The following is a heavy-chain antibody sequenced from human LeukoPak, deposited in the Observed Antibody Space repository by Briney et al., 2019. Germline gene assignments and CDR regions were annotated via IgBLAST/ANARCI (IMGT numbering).Heavy chain of an antibody. CDR2: ISYDGSNK. J-gene: IGHJ4*02. D-gene: IGHD6-13*01. CDR1: GFTFSSYG. CDR3: AKGQQLVLDYFDY. Sequence: QPGGSLRLSCAASGFTFSSYGMHWVRQAPGKGLEWVAVISYDGSNKYYADSVKGRFTISRDNSKNTLYLQMNSLRAEDTAVYYCAKGQQLVLDYFDYWGQGTLVTVSS. V-gene: IGHV3-30*18.